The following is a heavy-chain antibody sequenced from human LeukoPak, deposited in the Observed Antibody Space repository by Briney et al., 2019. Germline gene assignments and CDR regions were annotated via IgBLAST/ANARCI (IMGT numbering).Heavy chain of an antibody. CDR2: ISSSSSYI. Sequence: PGGSLRLSCAASGFTFCSYSMNWVPQAPGKGLEWVSSISSSSSYIYYADSVKGRFTISRDNAKNSLYLQMNSLRAEDTAVYYCARSGELWLDFDYWGQGTLVTVSS. J-gene: IGHJ4*02. D-gene: IGHD3-16*01. V-gene: IGHV3-21*01. CDR3: ARSGELWLDFDY. CDR1: GFTFCSYS.